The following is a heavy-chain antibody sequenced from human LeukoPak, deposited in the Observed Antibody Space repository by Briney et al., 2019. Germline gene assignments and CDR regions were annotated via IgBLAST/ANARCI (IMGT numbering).Heavy chain of an antibody. D-gene: IGHD3-16*01. V-gene: IGHV3-48*04. J-gene: IGHJ4*02. Sequence: GGSLRLSCAASGFTFSSYGMHWVRQAPGKGLEWVSYISSSGSTIYYADSVKGRFTISRDNAKNSLYLQMNSLRAEDTAVYYCARDWGRARLVKWYYFDYWGQGTLVTVSS. CDR3: ARDWGRARLVKWYYFDY. CDR2: ISSSGSTI. CDR1: GFTFSSYG.